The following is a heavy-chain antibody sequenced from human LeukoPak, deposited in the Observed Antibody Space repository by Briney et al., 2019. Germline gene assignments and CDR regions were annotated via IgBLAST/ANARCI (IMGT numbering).Heavy chain of an antibody. D-gene: IGHD2-2*02. CDR3: ASGTLLGYCSSTSCYISAFDI. Sequence: ASVKVSCKASGGTFSSYAISWVRQAPGQGLEWMGGIIPIFGTANYAQKFQGRVTITTDESTSTAYMELSSLRSEDAAVYYCASGTLLGYCSSTSCYISAFDIWGQGTMVTVSS. CDR2: IIPIFGTA. J-gene: IGHJ3*02. CDR1: GGTFSSYA. V-gene: IGHV1-69*05.